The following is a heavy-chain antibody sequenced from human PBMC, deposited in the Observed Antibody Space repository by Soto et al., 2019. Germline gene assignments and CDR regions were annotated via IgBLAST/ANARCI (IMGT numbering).Heavy chain of an antibody. CDR1: GYTFTSYA. D-gene: IGHD3-16*01. V-gene: IGHV1-3*01. Sequence: ASVKVSCKASGYTFTSYAMHWVRQAPGQRLEWMGWINAGNGNTKYSQMSQGSFTFPGDVSTRTAYLELSSLRFEDTAVYYCAGGFAPGGQGTLVPVSS. CDR2: INAGNGNT. CDR3: AGGFAP. J-gene: IGHJ5*02.